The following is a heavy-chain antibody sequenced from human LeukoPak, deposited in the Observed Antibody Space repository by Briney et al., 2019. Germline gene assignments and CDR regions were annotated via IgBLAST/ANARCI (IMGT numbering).Heavy chain of an antibody. D-gene: IGHD3-10*01. CDR1: GGTFSSYA. Sequence: VKVSCKASGGTFSSYAISWVRQAPGQGLEWMGGIIPIFGTANYAQKFQGRVTITTDESTSTAYMELSSLRSEDTAVYYCARMWFGDGLFAPLYYFDYWGQGTLVTVSS. CDR3: ARMWFGDGLFAPLYYFDY. CDR2: IIPIFGTA. V-gene: IGHV1-69*05. J-gene: IGHJ4*02.